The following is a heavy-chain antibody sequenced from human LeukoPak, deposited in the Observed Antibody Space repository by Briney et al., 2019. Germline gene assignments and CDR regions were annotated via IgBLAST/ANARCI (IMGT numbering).Heavy chain of an antibody. D-gene: IGHD3-3*01. CDR1: GYGFSSYW. J-gene: IGHJ4*02. Sequence: GESLKISCKTSGYGFSSYWIGWGRQMPGKGLECMGFVYPGDSDTRYSPSFQGQVTISADESINTAYLQWTSLRASDIAMYYCVRSGVTVFGVLDYWGQGTLVTVSS. V-gene: IGHV5-51*01. CDR2: VYPGDSDT. CDR3: VRSGVTVFGVLDY.